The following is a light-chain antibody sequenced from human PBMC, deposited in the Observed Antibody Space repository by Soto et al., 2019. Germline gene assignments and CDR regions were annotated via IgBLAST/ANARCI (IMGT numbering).Light chain of an antibody. J-gene: IGLJ3*02. Sequence: QSALTQPASVSGSPGQSITISCTGTSSDVGDNNFVSWYQQHPNKAPKLMIYEVSDRPSGVSDRFSGSKSGNTASLTISGLQADDEAEYYCSSYTARTTWVFGGGTKVTVL. CDR1: SSDVGDNNF. CDR3: SSYTARTTWV. CDR2: EVS. V-gene: IGLV2-14*01.